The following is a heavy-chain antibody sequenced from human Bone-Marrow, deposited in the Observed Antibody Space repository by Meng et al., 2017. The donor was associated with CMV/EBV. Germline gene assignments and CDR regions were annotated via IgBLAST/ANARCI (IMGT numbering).Heavy chain of an antibody. V-gene: IGHV3-30*02. D-gene: IGHD6-13*01. J-gene: IGHJ6*02. CDR1: GFTFSSYG. Sequence: GESLKISCAASGFTFSSYGMHWVRQAPGKGLEWVAFIRYDGSNKYYADSVKGRFTISRDNSKNTLYLQMNSLRAEDTAVYYCAKGQQLVQRAFDIWGQGTTVTVSS. CDR3: AKGQQLVQRAFDI. CDR2: IRYDGSNK.